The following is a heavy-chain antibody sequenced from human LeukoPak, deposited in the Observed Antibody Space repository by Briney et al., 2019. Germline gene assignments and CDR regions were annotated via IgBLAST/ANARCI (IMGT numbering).Heavy chain of an antibody. J-gene: IGHJ4*02. Sequence: GGSPRLSCAASGFTFSSYAMSWVRQAPGKGVEWVSGVSGSGGRTYYADSVKGRFTISRDNSKNTLYLQMNSLRAEDTAVYYCAKDSDQELGSVDYWGQGTLVTVSS. D-gene: IGHD6-13*01. CDR3: AKDSDQELGSVDY. CDR1: GFTFSSYA. CDR2: VSGSGGRT. V-gene: IGHV3-23*01.